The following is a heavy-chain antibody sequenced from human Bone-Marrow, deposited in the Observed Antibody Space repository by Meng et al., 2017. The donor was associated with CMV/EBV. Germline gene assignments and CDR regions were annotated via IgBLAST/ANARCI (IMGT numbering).Heavy chain of an antibody. CDR2: IKSKTDGGTT. CDR3: TTAVYYDSSGYYFAVGGTDAFAI. J-gene: IGHJ3*02. V-gene: IGHV3-15*01. CDR1: GFTFGDYA. Sequence: GESLKISCTSSGFTFGDYAMSWVRQAPGKGLKWVGRIKSKTDGGTTDYAAPVKGRFTISRDDSKNTLYLQMNSLKTEDTAVYYCTTAVYYDSSGYYFAVGGTDAFAIWGPGQRVT. D-gene: IGHD3-22*01.